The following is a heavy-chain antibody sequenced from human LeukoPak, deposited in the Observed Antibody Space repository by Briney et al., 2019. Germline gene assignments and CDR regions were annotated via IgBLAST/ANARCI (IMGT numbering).Heavy chain of an antibody. D-gene: IGHD5-18*01. CDR1: GYSFTSYW. Sequence: GDSLKISCKGSGYSFTSYWIGWVRQMPGKGVEWMGIIYPGDSDTRYSPSFQGQVTISADKSISTAYLQWSSLKASDTAMYYCARALVDTAMVTGFDYWGQGTLVTVSS. J-gene: IGHJ4*02. CDR3: ARALVDTAMVTGFDY. V-gene: IGHV5-51*01. CDR2: IYPGDSDT.